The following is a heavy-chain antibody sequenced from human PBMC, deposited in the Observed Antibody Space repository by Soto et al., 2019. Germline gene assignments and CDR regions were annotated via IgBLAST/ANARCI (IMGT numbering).Heavy chain of an antibody. CDR1: GFTFSSYA. J-gene: IGHJ5*02. CDR3: ARGIAARRNWFDP. CDR2: ISGSGGST. Sequence: PGGSLRLSSAASGFTFSSYAMSWVRQAPGKGLEWVSAISGSGGSTYYADSVKGRFTISRDNSKNTLYLQMNSLRAEDTAVYYCARGIAARRNWFDPWGQGTLVTVSS. D-gene: IGHD6-6*01. V-gene: IGHV3-23*01.